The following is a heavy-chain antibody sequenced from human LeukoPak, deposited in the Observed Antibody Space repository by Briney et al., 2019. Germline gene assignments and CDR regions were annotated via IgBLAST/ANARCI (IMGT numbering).Heavy chain of an antibody. CDR3: AKGSGYDTDFDY. CDR2: ISGSGDNT. Sequence: GRSLRLSCAASGFDFSDYGMQWVRQAPGKGLEWVSGISGSGDNTYYADSVKGRFTISRDNSKNTLYLQMNSLRAEDTAVYYCAKGSGYDTDFDYWGQGTLVSVSS. V-gene: IGHV3-23*01. CDR1: GFDFSDYG. J-gene: IGHJ4*02. D-gene: IGHD5-12*01.